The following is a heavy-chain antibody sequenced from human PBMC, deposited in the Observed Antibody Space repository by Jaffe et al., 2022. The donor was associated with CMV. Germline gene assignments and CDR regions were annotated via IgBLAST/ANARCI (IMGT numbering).Heavy chain of an antibody. D-gene: IGHD3-22*01. J-gene: IGHJ6*03. CDR1: GFSLSTSGMC. CDR3: ARDYYYDSSGYPQYYYYYYMDV. CDR2: IDWDDDK. Sequence: QVTLRESGPALVKPTQTLTLTCTFSGFSLSTSGMCVSWIRQPPGKALEWLARIDWDDDKYYSTSLKTRLTISKDTSKNQVVLTMTNMDPVDTATYYCARDYYYDSSGYPQYYYYYYMDVWGKGTTVTVSS. V-gene: IGHV2-70*15.